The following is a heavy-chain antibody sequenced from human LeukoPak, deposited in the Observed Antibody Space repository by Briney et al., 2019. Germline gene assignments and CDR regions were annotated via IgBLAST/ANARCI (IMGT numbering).Heavy chain of an antibody. J-gene: IGHJ4*02. D-gene: IGHD3-10*01. CDR3: AKHVSGSLFYFDY. CDR2: ISGTGYNT. CDR1: GVSFRNCA. Sequence: PGGSLRLSCAASGVSFRNCAMSWVRQAPGKGLEWVSGISGTGYNTYYADSVKGRFTISRDNSKNTLYLQMNSLGAEDTAVYYCAKHVSGSLFYFDYWGQRTLVTVSS. V-gene: IGHV3-23*01.